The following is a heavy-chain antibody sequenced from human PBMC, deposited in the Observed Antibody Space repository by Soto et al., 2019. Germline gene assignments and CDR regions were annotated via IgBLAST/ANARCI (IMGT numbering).Heavy chain of an antibody. CDR3: ESNENYDILTGDNYYYYMDV. Sequence: SVKVSCKASGGTFSSYTISWVRQAPGQGLECMGRIIPILGIANYAQKFQGRVTITADKSTSTAYMELSSLRSEDTAVYYCESNENYDILTGDNYYYYMDVWGKGTTVTVSS. V-gene: IGHV1-69*02. CDR2: IIPILGIA. CDR1: GGTFSSYT. D-gene: IGHD3-9*01. J-gene: IGHJ6*03.